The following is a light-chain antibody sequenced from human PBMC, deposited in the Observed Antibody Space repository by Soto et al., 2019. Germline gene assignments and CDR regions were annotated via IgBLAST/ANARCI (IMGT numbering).Light chain of an antibody. CDR1: QSVSSSY. V-gene: IGKV3-20*01. J-gene: IGKJ3*01. CDR2: GAS. Sequence: EIVLTQSPGTLSLSPGERATLSCRASQSVSSSYLAWYQQKPGQAPRLLIYGASSRATGIPDRFSGSGSGTDFTLTISRLEPEDFAVNYCQHYGNTPPSVTFGPGTKVDIK. CDR3: QHYGNTPPSVT.